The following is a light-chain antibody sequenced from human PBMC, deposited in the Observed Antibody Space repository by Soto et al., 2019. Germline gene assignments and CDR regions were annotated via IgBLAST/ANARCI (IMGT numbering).Light chain of an antibody. J-gene: IGKJ4*01. Sequence: DIEMTQSPASLSASVGDRATLSCRASQTVSSYLHWYQQRPGQAPKLLIYASSTLDTGIPPRFSGSGSGTEFTLTISSLHAEDFANYYCQQTNRTPLTFGGGTRVEIK. CDR3: QQTNRTPLT. V-gene: IGKV1-39*01. CDR1: QTVSSY. CDR2: ASS.